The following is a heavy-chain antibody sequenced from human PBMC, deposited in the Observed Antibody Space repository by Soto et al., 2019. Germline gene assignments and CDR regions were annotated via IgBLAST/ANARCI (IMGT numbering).Heavy chain of an antibody. V-gene: IGHV3-23*01. CDR3: AKDMGEGLRFLEGLLEWAFDI. J-gene: IGHJ3*02. D-gene: IGHD3-3*01. CDR2: ISGSGGST. CDR1: GFTFSSYA. Sequence: VQLLESGGGLVQPGGYLRLSCAASGFTFSSYAMSWVRQAPGKGLEWVSAISGSGGSTYYADSVKGRFTISRDNSKNTLYLQMNSLRAEDTSVYYCAKDMGEGLRFLEGLLEWAFDIWGQGTMVTVSS.